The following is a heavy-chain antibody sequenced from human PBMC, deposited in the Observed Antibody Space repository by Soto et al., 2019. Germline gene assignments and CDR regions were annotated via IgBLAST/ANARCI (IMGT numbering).Heavy chain of an antibody. V-gene: IGHV4-34*01. CDR2: INHSGST. CDR1: GGSFSGYY. CDR3: ATLTTVVTPRDY. Sequence: QVQLQQWGAGLLKPSETLSLTCAVYGGSFSGYYWSWIRQPPGKGLEWIGEINHSGSTNYNPSLKSRVSLSVDTSKNQFSLKLSSVTAADTAVYYCATLTTVVTPRDYWGQGTLVTVSS. J-gene: IGHJ4*02. D-gene: IGHD4-17*01.